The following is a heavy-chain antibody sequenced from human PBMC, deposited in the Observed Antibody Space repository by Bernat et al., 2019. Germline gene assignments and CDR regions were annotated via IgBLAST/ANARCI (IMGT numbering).Heavy chain of an antibody. J-gene: IGHJ2*01. D-gene: IGHD2-15*01. V-gene: IGHV4-39*01. CDR2: IYYSGSS. Sequence: QLQLQESGPGLVKPSETLSLTCTVSGGSISSSSYYWGWIRQPPGKGLEWIGSIYYSGSSDDNPSLKSRVTISVATAKNQFSLKLNSVTAADTAVYYCARQGGYCSGCTCAPYWYFALWGRGTLVTVSS. CDR3: ARQGGYCSGCTCAPYWYFAL. CDR1: GGSISSSSYY.